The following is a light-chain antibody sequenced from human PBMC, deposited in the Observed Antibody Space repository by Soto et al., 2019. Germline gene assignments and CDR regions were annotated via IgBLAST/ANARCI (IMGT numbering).Light chain of an antibody. J-gene: IGKJ5*01. CDR2: AAS. CDR3: QQANSFPIT. V-gene: IGKV1D-12*01. CDR1: QGISSW. Sequence: DIQRTQSPSSVSASVGDRVTITCRASQGISSWLARYQQKPGKAPKLLIYAASSLQSGVPSRFSGSGSGTDFTLTISSLQPEDFATYYFQQANSFPITFGQGTRLEIK.